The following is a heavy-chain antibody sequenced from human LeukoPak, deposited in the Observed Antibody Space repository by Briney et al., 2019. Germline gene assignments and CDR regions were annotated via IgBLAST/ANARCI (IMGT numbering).Heavy chain of an antibody. CDR3: ASSYSSSSPPFDY. V-gene: IGHV1-69*05. J-gene: IGHJ4*02. CDR1: GGTFSGYA. Sequence: SVKVSCKASGGTFSGYAISWVRQAPGQGLEWMGGIIPIFGTANYAQKFQGRVTITTDESTSTAYVELSSLRSEDTAVYYCASSYSSSSPPFDYWGQGTLVTVSS. D-gene: IGHD6-6*01. CDR2: IIPIFGTA.